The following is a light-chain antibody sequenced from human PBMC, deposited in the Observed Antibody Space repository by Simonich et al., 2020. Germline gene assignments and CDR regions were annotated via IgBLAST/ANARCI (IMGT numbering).Light chain of an antibody. V-gene: IGKV4-1*01. CDR2: WAS. CDR1: QSVLYRSNNKNY. CDR3: QQYNNWPPLT. Sequence: DIVMTQSPDSLAVSLGERDTINCKSSQSVLYRSNNKNYLAWYQQKPGQPPKLLNYWASTRESGVPDRFSGSGSGTEFTLTISSMQSEDFAVYYCQQYNNWPPLTFGGGTKVEIK. J-gene: IGKJ4*01.